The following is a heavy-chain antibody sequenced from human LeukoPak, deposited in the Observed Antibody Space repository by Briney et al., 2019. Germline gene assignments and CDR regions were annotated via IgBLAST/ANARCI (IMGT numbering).Heavy chain of an antibody. CDR2: IIPILGIA. CDR1: GGTFSSYA. V-gene: IGHV1-69*04. CDR3: ARADYGDYPFDY. Sequence: ASVKVSCKASGGTFSSYAISWVRQAPGQGLEWMGRIIPILGIANYAQKFQGRVTITAGKSTSTAYMELSSLRSEDTAVYYCARADYGDYPFDYWGQGTLVTVSS. D-gene: IGHD4-17*01. J-gene: IGHJ4*02.